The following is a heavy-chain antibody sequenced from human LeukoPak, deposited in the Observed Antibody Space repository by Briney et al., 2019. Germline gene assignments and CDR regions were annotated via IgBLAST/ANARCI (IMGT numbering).Heavy chain of an antibody. CDR3: AKGAWATRLDS. Sequence: SETLSLTCAVYGGSFSYDYWSWIRQPPGKGLEWIGEVNHSGSTNYNPSLKSRVTISVDTSKNQFSLRLSSVTAADTAVYFCAKGAWATRLDSWGQGTPVTVSP. V-gene: IGHV4-34*01. CDR1: GGSFSYDY. CDR2: VNHSGST. D-gene: IGHD5-12*01. J-gene: IGHJ4*02.